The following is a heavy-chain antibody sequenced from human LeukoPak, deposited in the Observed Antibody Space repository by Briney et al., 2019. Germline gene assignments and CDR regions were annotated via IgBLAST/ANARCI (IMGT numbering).Heavy chain of an antibody. CDR3: ARAAGTTYYYYYGMDV. V-gene: IGHV3-30-3*01. D-gene: IGHD1-7*01. CDR2: ISYDGSNK. J-gene: IGHJ6*02. CDR1: GFTFSSYA. Sequence: GGSLRLPCAASGFTFSSYAMHWVRQAPGKGLEWVAVISYDGSNKYYADSVKGRFTISRDNSKNTLYLQMNSLRAEDTAVYYCARAAGTTYYYYYGMDVWGQGTTVTVSS.